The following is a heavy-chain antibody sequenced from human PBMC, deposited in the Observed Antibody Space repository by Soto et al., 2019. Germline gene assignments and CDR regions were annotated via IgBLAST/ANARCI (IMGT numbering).Heavy chain of an antibody. J-gene: IGHJ4*02. Sequence: ESLKISCAASGFTVSSNYMSWVRQAPGKGLEWVSVIYSGGSTYYADSVKGRFTISRGNSKNTLYLQMSSLRPEDTAVYYCVKGEYYYDGSAYYPFDYWGQGRMVTVSS. CDR3: VKGEYYYDGSAYYPFDY. CDR1: GFTVSSNY. CDR2: IYSGGST. D-gene: IGHD3-22*01. V-gene: IGHV3-53*05.